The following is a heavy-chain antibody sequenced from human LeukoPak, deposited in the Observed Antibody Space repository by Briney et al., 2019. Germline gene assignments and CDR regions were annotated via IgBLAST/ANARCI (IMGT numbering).Heavy chain of an antibody. V-gene: IGHV3-13*01. J-gene: IGHJ5*02. CDR1: GFTFSSYD. CDR3: AREAVAGPYNWFDP. D-gene: IGHD6-19*01. CDR2: IGTAGDT. Sequence: GGSLRLSCAASGFTFSSYDMHWVRQATGKGLEWVSAIGTAGDTYYPGSVKGRFTISRENAKNSLYLQMNSLRAGDTAVYYCAREAVAGPYNWFDPWGQGTLVTVSS.